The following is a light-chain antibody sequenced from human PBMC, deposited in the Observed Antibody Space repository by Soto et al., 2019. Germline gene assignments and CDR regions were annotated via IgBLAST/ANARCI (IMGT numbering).Light chain of an antibody. J-gene: IGLJ1*01. CDR1: SSDVGNYKY. V-gene: IGLV2-14*01. CDR3: FSNTSRGTYI. Sequence: QSALTQPASVSGSPGQSITISCTGTSSDVGNYKYVSWYQQHPGKAPKLMIYEVSNRPSGVSNRFSGSKSGNTDSLTISGLQSEEEGGYYCFSNTSRGTYIFGTGIKVTLL. CDR2: EVS.